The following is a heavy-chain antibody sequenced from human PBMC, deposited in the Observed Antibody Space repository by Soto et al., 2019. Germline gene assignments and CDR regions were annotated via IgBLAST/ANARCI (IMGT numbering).Heavy chain of an antibody. CDR3: ARDLPNSGSYPTGPN. J-gene: IGHJ4*02. Sequence: SETLSLTCTVSGGSISSGGYYWSWIRQPPGKGLEWIGYIYYSGSTYYNPSLKSRVTISVDTSKNQFSLKLSSVTAADTAVYYCARDLPNSGSYPTGPNWGQGTLVTVSS. V-gene: IGHV4-30-4*01. D-gene: IGHD1-26*01. CDR2: IYYSGST. CDR1: GGSISSGGYY.